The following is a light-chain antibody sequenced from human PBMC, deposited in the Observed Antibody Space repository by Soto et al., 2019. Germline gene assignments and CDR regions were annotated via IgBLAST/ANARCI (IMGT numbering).Light chain of an antibody. J-gene: IGLJ1*01. CDR1: SSDVGAYNY. CDR3: SSYTTSSTLV. V-gene: IGLV2-14*01. CDR2: EVS. Sequence: QSVLTQPASVSGSPGQSITISCTGTSSDVGAYNYVSWYQQRPGKAPQLMIYEVSYRLSGISNRFSGSKSDNTASLTISGLQAEDEADYYCSSYTTSSTLVFGTGTKVTVL.